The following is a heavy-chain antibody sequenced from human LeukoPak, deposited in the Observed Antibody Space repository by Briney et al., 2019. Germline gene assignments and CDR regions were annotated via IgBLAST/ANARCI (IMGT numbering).Heavy chain of an antibody. D-gene: IGHD3-16*01. CDR2: INPHESEK. Sequence: PGGSLRLSCVVSGFTFRNYWISWVRQAPGKGLEWVANINPHESEKYHVDSVKGRFTISRDNAKNSLYLQMNSLRVEDTAVYYCVTDRDRGGGYWGQGTLVTVSS. CDR3: VTDRDRGGGY. CDR1: GFTFRNYW. J-gene: IGHJ4*02. V-gene: IGHV3-7*01.